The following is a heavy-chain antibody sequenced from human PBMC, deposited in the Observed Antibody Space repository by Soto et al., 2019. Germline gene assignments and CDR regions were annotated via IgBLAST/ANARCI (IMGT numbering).Heavy chain of an antibody. J-gene: IGHJ4*02. CDR3: AKQRKVKTAVGQLSFDS. D-gene: IGHD6-13*01. V-gene: IGHV5-10-1*01. CDR2: IDPSDSYS. CDR1: GYRFCNYW. Sequence: GESLKISCQASGYRFCNYWITWVRQMPGKGLEGRGTIDPSDSYSNNSPSCQGHVTISTDTCINTAYLHWGSMKASDSGTYFCAKQRKVKTAVGQLSFDSWGQGTLVTVSS.